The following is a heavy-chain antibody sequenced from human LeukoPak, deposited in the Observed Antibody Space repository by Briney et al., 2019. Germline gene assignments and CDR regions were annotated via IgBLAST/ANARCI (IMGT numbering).Heavy chain of an antibody. V-gene: IGHV1-8*01. D-gene: IGHD6-19*01. Sequence: ASVKVSCKASGYTFTSYDINWVRQATGQGLEWMGWMNPNSGNTGYAQKFQGRVTMTRNTSISTAYMELSSLRSEDTAVYYCARVGWLAKLLVYWGQGILVTVSS. CDR3: ARVGWLAKLLVY. CDR1: GYTFTSYD. J-gene: IGHJ4*02. CDR2: MNPNSGNT.